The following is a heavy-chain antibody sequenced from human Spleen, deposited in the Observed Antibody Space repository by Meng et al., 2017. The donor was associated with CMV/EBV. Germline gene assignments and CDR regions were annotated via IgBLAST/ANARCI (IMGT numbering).Heavy chain of an antibody. CDR2: INHSGST. CDR3: ARGKGRSGPWDY. J-gene: IGHJ4*02. CDR1: GGSFSGYY. Sequence: QVQAQPWGARLLSASETLSLTRAVYGGSFSGYYWSWIRQPPGKGLEWIGEINHSGSTNYNPSLKSRVTISVDTSKNQFSLKLSSVTAADTAVYYCARGKGRSGPWDYWGQGTLVTVSS. V-gene: IGHV4-34*01. D-gene: IGHD3-3*01.